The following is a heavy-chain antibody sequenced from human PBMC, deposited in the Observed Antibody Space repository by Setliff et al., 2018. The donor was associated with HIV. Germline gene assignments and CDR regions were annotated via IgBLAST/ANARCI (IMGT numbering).Heavy chain of an antibody. CDR2: IYASGST. J-gene: IGHJ4*02. V-gene: IGHV4-61*02. CDR3: ASSPAWRSDFGLHTFDY. D-gene: IGHD2-2*01. Sequence: PSETLSLTCSVSDDSISSGANYWSWIRQPAGQRLEWIGRIYASGSTNYNPSLKSRVSISVDMSQNQFSLKVTSVTAADTAVYYCASSPAWRSDFGLHTFDYWGQGTLVTVSS. CDR1: DDSISSGANY.